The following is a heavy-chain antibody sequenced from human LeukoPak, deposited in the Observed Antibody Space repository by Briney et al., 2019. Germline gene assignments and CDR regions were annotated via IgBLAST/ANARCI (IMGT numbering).Heavy chain of an antibody. V-gene: IGHV3-33*01. CDR3: ARDGSSGWYWVDY. J-gene: IGHJ4*02. Sequence: GGSLRLSCAASGFTFSSYGMHWVRQAPGKGLEWVAVIWYDGSNKYYADSAKGRFTISRDNSKNTLYLQMNSLRAEDTAVYYCARDGSSGWYWVDYWGQGTLVTVSS. CDR1: GFTFSSYG. D-gene: IGHD6-19*01. CDR2: IWYDGSNK.